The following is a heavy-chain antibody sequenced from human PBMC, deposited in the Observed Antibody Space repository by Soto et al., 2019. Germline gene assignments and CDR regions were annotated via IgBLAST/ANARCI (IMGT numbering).Heavy chain of an antibody. V-gene: IGHV1-69*13. J-gene: IGHJ6*02. CDR3: ARMYYYDSSGYLSPPYGMDV. D-gene: IGHD3-22*01. CDR1: GYTFTSYY. Sequence: ASVKVSCKASGYTFTSYYMHWVRQAPGQGLEWMGGIIPIFGTANYAQKFQGRVTITADESTSTAYMELSSLRSEDTAVYYCARMYYYDSSGYLSPPYGMDVWGQGTTVTVSS. CDR2: IIPIFGTA.